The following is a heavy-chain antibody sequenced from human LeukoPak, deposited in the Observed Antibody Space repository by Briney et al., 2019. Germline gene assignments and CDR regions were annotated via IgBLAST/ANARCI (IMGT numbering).Heavy chain of an antibody. CDR3: AKYYYGSSGSRAFDY. CDR2: LSSSDDSA. J-gene: IGHJ4*02. D-gene: IGHD3-22*01. CDR1: GFTFSNYA. V-gene: IGHV3-23*01. Sequence: GGSLRLSCAASGFTFSNYAMSWVRQAPGKGLEWVSALSSSDDSAYYADSVKGRFTISRDNSKNTLYLQMNSLRAEDTAIYYCAKYYYGSSGSRAFDYWGQGTLVTVSS.